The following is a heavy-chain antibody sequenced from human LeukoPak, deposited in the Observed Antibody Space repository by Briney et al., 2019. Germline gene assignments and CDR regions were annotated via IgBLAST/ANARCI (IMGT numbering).Heavy chain of an antibody. CDR2: TPYDGSNK. V-gene: IGHV3-30*01. CDR1: GFSFSSYA. Sequence: GRSLRLSCAASGFSFSSYAMHWVRQAPGKGLEWVAVTPYDGSNKYYADSVKGRFTISRDNSKNTLYLEMNSLRAEDTAVYYCARGISGSYFFDYWGQGTLVTVSS. J-gene: IGHJ4*02. CDR3: ARGISGSYFFDY. D-gene: IGHD1-26*01.